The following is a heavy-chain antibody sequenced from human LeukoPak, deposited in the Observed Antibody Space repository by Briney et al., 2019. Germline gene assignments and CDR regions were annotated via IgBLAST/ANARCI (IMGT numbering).Heavy chain of an antibody. D-gene: IGHD2-2*01. CDR3: ARQNFYRYCRSTSCYRPYYYYMDV. CDR2: IYTSGST. CDR1: GGSISSYY. J-gene: IGHJ6*03. V-gene: IGHV4-4*07. Sequence: SETLSLTCTVSGGSISSYYWSWIRQPAGKGLEWIGRIYTSGSTNYNPSLKSRVTISVDTSKNQFSLKLSSVTAADTTVYYCARQNFYRYCRSTSCYRPYYYYMDVWGKGTTVTISS.